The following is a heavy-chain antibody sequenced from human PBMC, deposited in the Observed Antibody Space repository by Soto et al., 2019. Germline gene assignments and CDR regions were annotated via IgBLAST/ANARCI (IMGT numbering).Heavy chain of an antibody. D-gene: IGHD5-12*01. CDR3: ARDTYSGYGDHFGYYYYGMDV. CDR1: GGTFSSYA. CDR2: IIPIFGTA. J-gene: IGHJ6*02. V-gene: IGHV1-69*13. Sequence: SVKVSCKASGGTFSSYAISWVRQAPGQGLEWMGGIIPIFGTANYAQKFQGRVTITADESTSTAYMELSSLRSEDTAVYYCARDTYSGYGDHFGYYYYGMDVWGQGTTVTVSS.